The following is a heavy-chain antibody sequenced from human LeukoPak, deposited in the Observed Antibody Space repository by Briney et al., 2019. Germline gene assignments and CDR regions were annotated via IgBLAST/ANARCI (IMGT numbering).Heavy chain of an antibody. CDR3: ARVVGREVDY. CDR1: GDSVSSNSAA. D-gene: IGHD1-26*01. V-gene: IGHV6-1*01. J-gene: IGHJ4*02. CDR2: TYYRSKWYN. Sequence: SQTLSLTCAISGDSVSSNSAAWNWIRQSPSRGLEWLGRTYYRSKWYNGYAVSVKSRITIKPDTPKNQFSLQLNSVTPDDTAVYYCARVVGREVDYWGQGTLVTVSS.